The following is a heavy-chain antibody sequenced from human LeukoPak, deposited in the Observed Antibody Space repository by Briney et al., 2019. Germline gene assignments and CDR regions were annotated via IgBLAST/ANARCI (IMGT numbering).Heavy chain of an antibody. CDR3: ARDRVGSSSSIIDY. V-gene: IGHV3-30-3*01. J-gene: IGHJ4*02. CDR1: GFTFSSYA. CDR2: ISYDGSNK. D-gene: IGHD6-6*01. Sequence: GGSLRLSCAASGFTFSSYAMHWVRQAPGKGLEWVAVISYDGSNKYYADSVKGRFTIPRDNSKNTLYLQMNSLRAEDTAVYYCARDRVGSSSSIIDYWGQGTLVTVSS.